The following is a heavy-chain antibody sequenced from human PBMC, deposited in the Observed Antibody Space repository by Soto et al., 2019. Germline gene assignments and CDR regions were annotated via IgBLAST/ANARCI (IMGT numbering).Heavy chain of an antibody. CDR1: GGSISSYY. CDR2: IYTSGST. Sequence: KPSETLSLTCPVSGGSISSYYWSWILQPAGNGLEWIGRIYTSGSTNYNPSLKSRFTMSVDTSKNQFSLKLSSVTAADTAVYYCARLIRTQWPQGYYYYGMDVWGQGTTVTVSS. D-gene: IGHD6-19*01. V-gene: IGHV4-4*07. CDR3: ARLIRTQWPQGYYYYGMDV. J-gene: IGHJ6*02.